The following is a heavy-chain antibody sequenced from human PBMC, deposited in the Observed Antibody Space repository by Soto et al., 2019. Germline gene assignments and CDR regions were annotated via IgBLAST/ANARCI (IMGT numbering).Heavy chain of an antibody. D-gene: IGHD2-8*01. CDR1: GLTFSSYS. CDR3: VMGYYFDY. J-gene: IGHJ4*02. CDR2: ISTSSTTI. V-gene: IGHV3-48*01. Sequence: EVQLVESGGGLVQPGGSLRLSCVASGLTFSSYSMNWVRQAPGKGLEWVSDISTSSTTIHYADSVKGRFTISRDNAKNSLYLQMNSLRAEDTAVYYCVMGYYFDYWGQGTLVTVSS.